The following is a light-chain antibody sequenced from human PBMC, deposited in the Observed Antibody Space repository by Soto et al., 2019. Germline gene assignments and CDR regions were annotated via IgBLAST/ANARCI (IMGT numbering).Light chain of an antibody. J-gene: IGKJ5*01. V-gene: IGKV3-11*01. CDR3: QQRSNWPLT. Sequence: DIVMTQSPDSLAVSLRERATLSCRASQSVSSYLAWYQQKPGQAPRRLIYDASNRPTDIPARFSGSGSGTDFTLTISSLQNEDVAVYYCQQRSNWPLTFCQGTRLEIK. CDR1: QSVSSY. CDR2: DAS.